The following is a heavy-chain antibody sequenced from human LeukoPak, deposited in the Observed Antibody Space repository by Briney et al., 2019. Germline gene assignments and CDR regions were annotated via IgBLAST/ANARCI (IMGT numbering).Heavy chain of an antibody. V-gene: IGHV3-23*01. D-gene: IGHD2-15*01. CDR1: GFTFSIYA. Sequence: GGSLRLSCAASGFTFSIYAMTWVRQAPGKGLEWVSAISGSGGSTYYADSVKGRFTISRDNSKNTLYLQMNSLRAEDTAVYYCAKALGSVRAATFDYWGQGTLVTVSS. J-gene: IGHJ4*02. CDR2: ISGSGGST. CDR3: AKALGSVRAATFDY.